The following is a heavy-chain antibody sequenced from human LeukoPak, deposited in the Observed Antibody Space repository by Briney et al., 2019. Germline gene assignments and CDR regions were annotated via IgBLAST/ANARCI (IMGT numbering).Heavy chain of an antibody. CDR2: ISSSGGST. D-gene: IGHD3-10*01. CDR3: ARHLLWFGELSGGFDY. V-gene: IGHV3-23*01. Sequence: PGGTLRLSCAASRFTLSSYGMSWVRQAPGKGLEWVSGISSSGGSTYYADSVKGRFTISRDNSRNTLYLQMNSLRAEDTAVYYCARHLLWFGELSGGFDYWGQGTLVTVSS. CDR1: RFTLSSYG. J-gene: IGHJ4*02.